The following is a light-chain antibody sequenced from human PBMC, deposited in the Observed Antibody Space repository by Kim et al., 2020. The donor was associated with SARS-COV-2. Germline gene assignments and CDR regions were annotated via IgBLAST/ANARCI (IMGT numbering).Light chain of an antibody. CDR2: DAS. V-gene: IGKV3-11*01. J-gene: IGKJ4*01. CDR3: QQRSNWPLT. Sequence: EIVLTQSPATLSLSPGERTTLSCRASQSIGRDFAWYQQKPGQAPRLLIYDASGRATGVPARFSGSGSGTGFALTISSLEPEDFAVYYCQQRSNWPLTFGGGTKVDIK. CDR1: QSIGRD.